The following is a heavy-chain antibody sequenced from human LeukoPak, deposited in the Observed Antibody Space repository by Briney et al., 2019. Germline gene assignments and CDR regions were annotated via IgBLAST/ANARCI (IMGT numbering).Heavy chain of an antibody. CDR2: IYYSGST. CDR3: ASKGHDYGDYGDWFDP. D-gene: IGHD4-17*01. V-gene: IGHV4-59*01. Sequence: PSETLSLTCTVSGGSISSYYWSWIRQPPGKGLEWIGYIYYSGSTNYNPSLKSRVTISVDTSNNQFSLKLSSVTAADTAVYYCASKGHDYGDYGDWFDPWGQGTLVTVSS. J-gene: IGHJ5*02. CDR1: GGSISSYY.